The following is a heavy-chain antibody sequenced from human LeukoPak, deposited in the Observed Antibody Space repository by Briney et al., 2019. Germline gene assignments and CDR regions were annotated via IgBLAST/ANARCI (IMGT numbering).Heavy chain of an antibody. CDR3: ARDWWELPDDAFDI. J-gene: IGHJ3*02. Sequence: SVKVSCKASGGTFSSYAISWVRQAPGQGLEWMGGIIPIFGTASYAQKFQGRVTITADESTSTAYMELSSLRSEDTAVYYCARDWWELPDDAFDIWGQGTMVTVSS. CDR1: GGTFSSYA. CDR2: IIPIFGTA. D-gene: IGHD2-15*01. V-gene: IGHV1-69*13.